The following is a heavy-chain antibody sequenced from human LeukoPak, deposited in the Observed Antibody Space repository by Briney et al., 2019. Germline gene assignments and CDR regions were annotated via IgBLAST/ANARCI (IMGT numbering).Heavy chain of an antibody. D-gene: IGHD6-13*01. CDR2: IYYSGST. CDR1: GGSISSGGYY. CDR3: AGGYSSSWYDY. Sequence: SETLSLTCTVSGGSISSGGYYWIWIRQHPGKGLEWIGYIYYSGSTYYNTSLKSRVTISVDTSKNQFSLKLSSVTAADTAVYYCAGGYSSSWYDYCGQGTLVTVSS. J-gene: IGHJ4*02. V-gene: IGHV4-31*03.